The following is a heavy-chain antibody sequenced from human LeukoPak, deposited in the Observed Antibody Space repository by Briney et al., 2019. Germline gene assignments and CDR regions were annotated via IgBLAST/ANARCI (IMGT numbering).Heavy chain of an antibody. CDR3: TRVGYIDEGIDY. CDR1: GFTFSSLW. Sequence: GGSLRLSCAASGFTFSSLWMGWLRQAPGKGQEWVANIKPDGSDKYYVESVKGRFTISRDNAKNSLYLQMNSLRAEDTAIYYCTRVGYIDEGIDYWGQGTLVTVSS. J-gene: IGHJ4*02. D-gene: IGHD5-24*01. V-gene: IGHV3-7*04. CDR2: IKPDGSDK.